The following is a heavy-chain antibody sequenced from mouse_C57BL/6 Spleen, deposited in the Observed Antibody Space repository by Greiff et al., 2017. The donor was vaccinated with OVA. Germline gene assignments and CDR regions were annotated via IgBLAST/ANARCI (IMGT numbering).Heavy chain of an antibody. CDR3: ARSDGNYPYWYFDV. D-gene: IGHD2-1*01. CDR1: GYTFTSYW. CDR2: IDPSDSYT. V-gene: IGHV1-69*01. Sequence: QVQLQQSGAELAKPGASVKLSCKASGYTFTSYWMHWVKQRPGQGLEWIGEIDPSDSYTNYNQKFKGKSTLTVDKSSSTAYMQLSSLTSEDSAVYYGARSDGNYPYWYFDVWGTGTTVTVSS. J-gene: IGHJ1*03.